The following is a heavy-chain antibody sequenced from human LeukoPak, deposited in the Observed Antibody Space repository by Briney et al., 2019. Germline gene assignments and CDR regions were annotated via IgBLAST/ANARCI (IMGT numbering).Heavy chain of an antibody. CDR3: ARHSGYSSGWYFDY. CDR1: GFTFSSYS. V-gene: IGHV3-21*01. J-gene: IGHJ4*02. D-gene: IGHD6-19*01. CDR2: ISSSSSYI. Sequence: GGSLRLSCAASGFTFSSYSMNWVRQAPGKGLEWVSSISSSSSYIYYADSVKGRYTISRDNAKNSLYLQMNSLRAEDTAVYYCARHSGYSSGWYFDYWGQGTLVTVSS.